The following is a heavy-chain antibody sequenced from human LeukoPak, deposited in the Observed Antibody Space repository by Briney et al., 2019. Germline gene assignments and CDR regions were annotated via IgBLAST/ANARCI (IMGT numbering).Heavy chain of an antibody. V-gene: IGHV3-23*01. D-gene: IGHD6-13*01. CDR1: GFTFSSYA. CDR3: AKGYSSSWYLTIDY. Sequence: GGSLRLSCAASGFTFSSYAMSWVRQAPGKGLEWVSAISGSDDSTYYADSVKGRFTISRDNSKNTVYLQMNSLRAEDTAVYYCAKGYSSSWYLTIDYWGQGTLVTVSS. J-gene: IGHJ4*02. CDR2: ISGSDDST.